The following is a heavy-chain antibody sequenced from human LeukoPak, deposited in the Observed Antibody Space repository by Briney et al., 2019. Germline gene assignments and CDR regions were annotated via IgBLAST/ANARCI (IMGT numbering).Heavy chain of an antibody. CDR2: IYTSGST. V-gene: IGHV4-61*02. Sequence: SETLSLTCTVSGGSTSSGSYYWSWIRQPAGKGLEWIGRIYTSGSTNYNPSLKSRVTVSVDTSKNQFSLKLSSVTAADTAVYYCARLENYDYVWGSPIWGQGTMVTVSS. J-gene: IGHJ3*02. D-gene: IGHD3-16*01. CDR3: ARLENYDYVWGSPI. CDR1: GGSTSSGSYY.